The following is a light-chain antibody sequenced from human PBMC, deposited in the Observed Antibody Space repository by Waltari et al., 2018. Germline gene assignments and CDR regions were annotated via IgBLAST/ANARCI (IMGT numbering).Light chain of an antibody. J-gene: IGKJ1*01. V-gene: IGKV1-39*01. CDR1: EDIGNN. CDR3: QQGYSDPWT. Sequence: DIQMTQSPSSLSASVGDTVTVICQESEDIGNNLNWYQQKPETAPKLLIYRATSLQSGIPSRFTGSGSGAIFALTIASLQPEDFATYYCQQGYSDPWTFGPGTQVEI. CDR2: RAT.